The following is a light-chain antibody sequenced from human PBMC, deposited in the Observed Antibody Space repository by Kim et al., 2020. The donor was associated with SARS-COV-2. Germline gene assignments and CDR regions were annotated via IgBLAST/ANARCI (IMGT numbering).Light chain of an antibody. V-gene: IGLV10-54*01. J-gene: IGLJ3*02. Sequence: QAGLTQPPSVSKDLRQTATLTCTGNSNNVGHDGAAWLQQHQGHPPKLLSYRDNSRPSGISDRLSASRSGDTASLTISGLQPEDEADYYCSAWDISLSGWVFGGGAQLTVL. CDR3: SAWDISLSGWV. CDR2: RDN. CDR1: SNNVGHDG.